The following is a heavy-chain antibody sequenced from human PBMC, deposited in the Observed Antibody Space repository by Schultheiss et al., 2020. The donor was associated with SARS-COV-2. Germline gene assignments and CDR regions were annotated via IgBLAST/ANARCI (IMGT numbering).Heavy chain of an antibody. CDR1: GYTFTSYD. V-gene: IGHV1-8*03. CDR2: MNPNSGNT. J-gene: IGHJ6*03. Sequence: ASVKVSCKASGYTFTSYDINWVRQATGQGLEWMGWMNPNSGNTGYAQKFQGRVTITRNTSISTAYMEMSSLRSEDTAVYYCARGRAPLFRGVIINNYYYYYLDVRGKGTAVTVSS. D-gene: IGHD3-10*01. CDR3: ARGRAPLFRGVIINNYYYYYLDV.